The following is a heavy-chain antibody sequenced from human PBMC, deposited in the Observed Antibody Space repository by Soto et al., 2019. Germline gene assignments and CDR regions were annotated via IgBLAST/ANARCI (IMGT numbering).Heavy chain of an antibody. Sequence: QVQLVQSGAEVRKPGASVKVSCKPSGYTFNTYYLHWLRQAPGQALEWMGVIHPSGGGTTYAQKFLGRVTVARDTSTTTVFMELSSLTSDDTAVYYCARGGHIAVVTASFDNWGQGTLVTVSS. CDR2: IHPSGGGT. V-gene: IGHV1-46*02. J-gene: IGHJ4*02. CDR1: GYTFNTYY. D-gene: IGHD2-21*02. CDR3: ARGGHIAVVTASFDN.